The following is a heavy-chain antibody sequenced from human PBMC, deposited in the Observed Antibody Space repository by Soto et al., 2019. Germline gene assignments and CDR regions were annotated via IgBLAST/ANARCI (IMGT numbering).Heavy chain of an antibody. V-gene: IGHV3-30-3*01. D-gene: IGHD3-22*01. CDR3: ARGDYHDTSGPFSDAFDV. Sequence: GGSLRLSCAASGFTFSSYAMHWVRQAPGKGLEWVAVISYDGSNKYYADSVKGRFTISRDNTKNSLYLQMNSLRAEDTAVYYCARGDYHDTSGPFSDAFDVWGQGTMVTVSS. CDR1: GFTFSSYA. J-gene: IGHJ3*01. CDR2: ISYDGSNK.